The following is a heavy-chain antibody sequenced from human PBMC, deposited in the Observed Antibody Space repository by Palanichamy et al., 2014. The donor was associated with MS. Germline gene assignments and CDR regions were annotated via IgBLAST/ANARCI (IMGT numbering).Heavy chain of an antibody. CDR3: AQYLVGEGGRGS. J-gene: IGHJ5*02. CDR1: GGSMSSGGSH. Sequence: QVQLQDRAPGLVKPSQTLSLTCTVSGGSMSSGGSHWSWIRQAPGKGLEWIGCIYDIYDIRTAYYNPSLKSRLSMSEDTSKNQFSLKLNSVTAADTAVYYCAQYLVGEGGRGSWGPGTLVTVSS. D-gene: IGHD1-26*01. CDR2: IYDIRTA. V-gene: IGHV4-30-4*01.